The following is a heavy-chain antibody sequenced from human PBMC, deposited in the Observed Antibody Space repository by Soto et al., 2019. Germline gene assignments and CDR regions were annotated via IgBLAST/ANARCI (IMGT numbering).Heavy chain of an antibody. D-gene: IGHD3-10*01. J-gene: IGHJ6*02. V-gene: IGHV3-48*02. Sequence: SCKASGFTFSSYAMSWVRQAPGKGLEWVSYISSSSTTLYYADSVKGRFTISRDNAKNSLYLQMHSLRDEDTAVYYCARDPGDGMDVWGQGTTVTVSS. CDR2: ISSSSTTL. CDR3: ARDPGDGMDV. CDR1: GFTFSSYA.